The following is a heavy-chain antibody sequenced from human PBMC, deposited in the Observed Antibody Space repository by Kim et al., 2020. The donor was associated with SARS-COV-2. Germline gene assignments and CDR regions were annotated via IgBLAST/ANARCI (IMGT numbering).Heavy chain of an antibody. D-gene: IGHD6-13*01. Sequence: GGSLRLSCAASGFTVSSNYMSWVRQAPGKGLEWVSVIYSGGSTYYADSVKGRFTISRDNSKNTLYLQMNSLRAEDTAVYYCARGARLRIAAAGYYFDYWGQGTLVTVSS. V-gene: IGHV3-53*01. J-gene: IGHJ4*02. CDR3: ARGARLRIAAAGYYFDY. CDR1: GFTVSSNY. CDR2: IYSGGST.